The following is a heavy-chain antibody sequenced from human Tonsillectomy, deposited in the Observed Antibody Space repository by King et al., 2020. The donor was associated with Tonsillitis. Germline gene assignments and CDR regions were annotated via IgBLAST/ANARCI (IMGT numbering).Heavy chain of an antibody. CDR3: ASRTSRGNFDF. CDR1: GASLSSGGYS. D-gene: IGHD2-15*01. V-gene: IGHV4-30-2*01. CDR2: IYHSGST. J-gene: IGHJ4*02. Sequence: QLQESGSGLVKPSQTLSLNCAVSGASLSSGGYSWIWIRQPPGQGLECIGYIYHSGSTYYNPSLKSRVTISVDRSNTQFSLKLNSVTAADTAVYFCASRTSRGNFDFWGQGTLVTVSS.